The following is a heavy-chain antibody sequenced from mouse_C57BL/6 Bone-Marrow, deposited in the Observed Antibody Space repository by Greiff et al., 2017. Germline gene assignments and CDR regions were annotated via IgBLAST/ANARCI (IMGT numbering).Heavy chain of an antibody. D-gene: IGHD3-2*02. V-gene: IGHV1-76*01. J-gene: IGHJ2*01. CDR1: GYTFTDYY. CDR3: ARRGRAAQAHFDY. CDR2: IYPGSGNT. Sequence: QVQLKESGAELVRPGASVKLSCKASGYTFTDYYINWVKQRPGQGLEWIARIYPGSGNTYYNEKFKGKATLTAEKSSSTAYMQLSSLTSEDSAVYFCARRGRAAQAHFDYWGQGTTLTVSS.